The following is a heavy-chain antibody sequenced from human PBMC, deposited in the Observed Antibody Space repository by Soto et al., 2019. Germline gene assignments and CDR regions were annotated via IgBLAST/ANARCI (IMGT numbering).Heavy chain of an antibody. J-gene: IGHJ5*02. Sequence: SETLSLTCSVSGGSISSSSYFWGWIRQPPWKGLGWIGSIYYSGSTYYNPSLKSRVTVSVDTSKNQFSLKLSSVTAADTAVYYCARHPSDFWFDPWGQGTLVTVSS. CDR1: GGSISSSSYF. V-gene: IGHV4-39*01. CDR3: ARHPSDFWFDP. D-gene: IGHD2-21*02. CDR2: IYYSGST.